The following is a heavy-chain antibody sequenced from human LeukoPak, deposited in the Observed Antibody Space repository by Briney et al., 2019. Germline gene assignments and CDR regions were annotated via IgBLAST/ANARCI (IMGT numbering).Heavy chain of an antibody. D-gene: IGHD1-26*01. CDR3: AKDPSGSYRGYFDY. CDR1: GFTFSSYG. V-gene: IGHV3-30*02. Sequence: GGSLRLSCAASGFTFSSYGMHWVRQAPGKGLEWVAFIRYDGSNKYYADSVKGRFTISRDNSKNTLYLQMNSLRAEDTAVYYCAKDPSGSYRGYFDYWGRGTLVTVSS. J-gene: IGHJ4*02. CDR2: IRYDGSNK.